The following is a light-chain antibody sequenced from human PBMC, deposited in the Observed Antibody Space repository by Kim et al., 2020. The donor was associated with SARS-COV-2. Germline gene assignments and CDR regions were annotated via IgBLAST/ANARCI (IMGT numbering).Light chain of an antibody. V-gene: IGLV1-44*01. CDR3: AAWDDSLNAVI. CDR2: LTD. Sequence: QSVLTQPPSASGTPGQRVTISCSGSNSNIGKYNVNWYQHFPGTAPKLTIYLTDRRPAGVPDRISASKSGTSASLAIGGLQSDDESEYYCAAWDDSLNAVIFGGGTQLTVL. CDR1: NSNIGKYN. J-gene: IGLJ2*01.